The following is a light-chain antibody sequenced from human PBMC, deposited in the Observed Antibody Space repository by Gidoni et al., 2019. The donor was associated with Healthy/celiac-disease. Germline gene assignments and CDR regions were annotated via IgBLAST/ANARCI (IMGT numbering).Light chain of an antibody. CDR3: QQRSNWLFT. CDR2: DAS. Sequence: PATLSWSPGERATLSCRASQSVSSYLAWYQQKPGQAPRLLIYDASNRATGIPARFSGSGSGTDFTLTISSLEPEDFAVYYCQQRSNWLFTFGPGTKVDIK. J-gene: IGKJ3*01. V-gene: IGKV3-11*01. CDR1: QSVSSY.